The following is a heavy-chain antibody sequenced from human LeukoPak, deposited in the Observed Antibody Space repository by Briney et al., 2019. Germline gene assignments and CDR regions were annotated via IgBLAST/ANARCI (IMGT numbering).Heavy chain of an antibody. CDR3: AHPTEYSSSWYGNWFDP. J-gene: IGHJ5*02. CDR2: ISGSGGST. D-gene: IGHD6-13*01. CDR1: GFTFSSYS. Sequence: GGSLRLSCAASGFTFSSYSMNWVRQAPGKGLEWVSAISGSGGSTYYADSVKGRFTISRDNSKNTLYLQMNSLRAEDTAVYYCAHPTEYSSSWYGNWFDPWGQGTLVTVSS. V-gene: IGHV3-23*01.